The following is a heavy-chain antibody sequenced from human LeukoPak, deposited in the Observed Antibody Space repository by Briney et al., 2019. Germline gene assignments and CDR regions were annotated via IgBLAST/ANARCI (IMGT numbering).Heavy chain of an antibody. V-gene: IGHV3-23*01. D-gene: IGHD5-12*01. Sequence: GSLRLSCAASGFTFSSYAMSWVRQAPGKGLEWASAISGSGGSTYYADSVKGRFTISRDNSKNTLYLQMNSLRAEDTAVYYCARGSGSTPFDYWGQGTLVTVSS. CDR2: ISGSGGST. CDR3: ARGSGSTPFDY. CDR1: GFTFSSYA. J-gene: IGHJ4*02.